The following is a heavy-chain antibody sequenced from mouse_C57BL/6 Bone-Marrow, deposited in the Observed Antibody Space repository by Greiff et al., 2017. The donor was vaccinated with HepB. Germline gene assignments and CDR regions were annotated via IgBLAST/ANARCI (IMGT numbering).Heavy chain of an antibody. CDR3: ARDSGYGEGYAMDY. J-gene: IGHJ4*01. V-gene: IGHV3-6*01. D-gene: IGHD2-2*01. CDR1: GYSITSGYY. CDR2: ISYDGSN. Sequence: EVKVEESGPGLVKPSQSLSFTCSVTGYSITSGYYWYWIRQFPGNKLEWMGYISYDGSNNYNPSLKNRTSITLDTSNNHLFLKLNSVTTEDTTTSFCARDSGYGEGYAMDYWGQGTSVTVSS.